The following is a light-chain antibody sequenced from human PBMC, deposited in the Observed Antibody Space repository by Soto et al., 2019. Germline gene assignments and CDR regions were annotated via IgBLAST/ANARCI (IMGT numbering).Light chain of an antibody. CDR2: DVS. V-gene: IGLV2-8*01. CDR1: SSDVGKYNY. J-gene: IGLJ3*02. Sequence: QSALTQPPSASGSPGQSVTISCTGTSSDVGKYNYLSWYQQHPGKAPKLMIFDVSQRPSGVPHRFSGSKSGNTASLTVSGLQPVDEADYNCCSSSGSNDLVFGGGTKLTVL. CDR3: CSSSGSNDLV.